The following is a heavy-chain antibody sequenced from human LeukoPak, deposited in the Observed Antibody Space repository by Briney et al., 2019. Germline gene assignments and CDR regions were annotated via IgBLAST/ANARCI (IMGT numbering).Heavy chain of an antibody. CDR1: GFTFYTYK. CDR2: INNNGDST. Sequence: QAGGSLRLSCAASGFTFYTYKMHWVRQAPGKGLEYVSGINNNGDSTYYVTFVRGRFTVSRDNIRNTLYLKMGSLRAEDTAVYYCARSSVEMTTIFAEYFDHWGRGTLVSVSS. D-gene: IGHD5-24*01. V-gene: IGHV3-64*01. J-gene: IGHJ1*01. CDR3: ARSSVEMTTIFAEYFDH.